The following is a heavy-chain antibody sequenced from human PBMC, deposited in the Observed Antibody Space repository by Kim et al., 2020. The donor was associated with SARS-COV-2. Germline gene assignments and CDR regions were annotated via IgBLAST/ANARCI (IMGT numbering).Heavy chain of an antibody. CDR1: GFTFSSYG. CDR2: IWYDGSNK. V-gene: IGHV3-33*01. Sequence: GGSLRLSCAASGFTFSSYGMHWVRQAPGKGLEWVAVIWYDGSNKYYADSVKGRFTISRDNSKNTLYLQMNSLRAEDTAVYYCARPFGGGWGVQGYFQHWGQGTLVTVPS. D-gene: IGHD3-16*01. CDR3: ARPFGGGWGVQGYFQH. J-gene: IGHJ1*01.